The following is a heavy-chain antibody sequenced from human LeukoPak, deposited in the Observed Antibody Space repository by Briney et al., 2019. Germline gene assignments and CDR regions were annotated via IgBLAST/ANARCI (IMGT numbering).Heavy chain of an antibody. CDR2: IRYDGSNK. CDR1: GFTFSSYG. V-gene: IGHV3-30*02. Sequence: PGGSLRLSCAASGFTFSSYGMHWVRQAPGKGLEWVAFIRYDGSNKYYADSVKGRFTISRDNSKNTLYLQMNSLRAEDTAVYYCAKGKITGYYGSGSYYHWGQGTLVTVSS. CDR3: AKGKITGYYGSGSYYH. D-gene: IGHD3-10*01. J-gene: IGHJ5*02.